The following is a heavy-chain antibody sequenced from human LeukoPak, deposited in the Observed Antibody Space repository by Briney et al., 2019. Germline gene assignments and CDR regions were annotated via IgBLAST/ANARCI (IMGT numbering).Heavy chain of an antibody. J-gene: IGHJ4*02. D-gene: IGHD5-24*01. Sequence: GASVKVSCKAPGYTFTSYYMHWVRQAPGQGLEWMGIINPSGGSTSYAQKFQGRVTMTRDTSTSTVYMELSSLRSEDTAVYYCARGEVEMATDEQPFDYWGQGTLVTVSS. CDR3: ARGEVEMATDEQPFDY. CDR2: INPSGGST. V-gene: IGHV1-46*01. CDR1: GYTFTSYY.